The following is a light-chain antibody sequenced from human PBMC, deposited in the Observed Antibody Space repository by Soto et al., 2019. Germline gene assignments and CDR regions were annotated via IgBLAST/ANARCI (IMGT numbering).Light chain of an antibody. J-gene: IGKJ1*01. CDR1: QSVSSSY. CDR3: QQYHTSPLT. Sequence: EIVLTQSPGTLSLSPGERATFSCRASQSVSSSYIAWYQQKRGQALRRLIYGASIRATGIPDRFSGSGSGTDFTLTISRLEPEDFALYYCQQYHTSPLTFGQGTKVEIK. CDR2: GAS. V-gene: IGKV3-20*01.